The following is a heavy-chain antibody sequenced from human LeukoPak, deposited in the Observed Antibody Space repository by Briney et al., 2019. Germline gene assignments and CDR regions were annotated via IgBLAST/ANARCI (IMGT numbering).Heavy chain of an antibody. D-gene: IGHD2-15*01. CDR2: ISYDGSNK. J-gene: IGHJ6*02. CDR3: ARDGRDIVVVVAARDYYGMDV. Sequence: GRSLRLSCAASGFTFSSYAMHWVRQAPGKGLEWVAVISYDGSNKYYADSVKGRSTISRDNSKNTLYLQMNSLRAEDTAVYYCARDGRDIVVVVAARDYYGMDVWGQGTTVTVSS. CDR1: GFTFSSYA. V-gene: IGHV3-30*04.